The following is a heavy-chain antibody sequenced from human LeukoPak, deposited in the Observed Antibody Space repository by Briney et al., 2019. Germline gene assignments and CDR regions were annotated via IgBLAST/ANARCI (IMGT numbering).Heavy chain of an antibody. CDR3: ARDVRDFWSGAYERDAFDI. Sequence: ASVKVFCKASGYTFTSYGISWVRQAPGQGLEWMGWISAYNGNTNYAQKLQGRATMTTDTSTSTAYMELRSLRSDDTAVYYCARDVRDFWSGAYERDAFDIWGQGTMVTVSS. V-gene: IGHV1-18*01. CDR2: ISAYNGNT. J-gene: IGHJ3*02. D-gene: IGHD3-3*01. CDR1: GYTFTSYG.